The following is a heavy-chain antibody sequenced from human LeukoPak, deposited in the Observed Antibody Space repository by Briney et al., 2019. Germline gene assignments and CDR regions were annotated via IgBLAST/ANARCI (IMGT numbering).Heavy chain of an antibody. D-gene: IGHD1-26*01. V-gene: IGHV3-9*03. Sequence: SGGSLRLSCAASGFTFDDYAMHWVRQAPGKGLEWVSGISWNSGSIGYADSVKGRFTISRDNAKNSLYLQMNSLRAEDMALYYCAKDSQVGATTSAFDIWGQGTMVTVSS. CDR3: AKDSQVGATTSAFDI. CDR2: ISWNSGSI. J-gene: IGHJ3*02. CDR1: GFTFDDYA.